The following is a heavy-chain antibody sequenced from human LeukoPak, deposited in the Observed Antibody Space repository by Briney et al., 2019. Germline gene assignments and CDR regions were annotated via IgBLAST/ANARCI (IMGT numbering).Heavy chain of an antibody. CDR3: ARGYDSSGYENWFDP. Sequence: SVKVSCTASGGTFSSYAISWVRQAPGQGLEWMGGIIPIFGTANYAQKFQGRVTITADESTSTAYMELSRLRSDDTAVYYCARGYDSSGYENWFDPWGQGTLVTVSS. D-gene: IGHD3-22*01. V-gene: IGHV1-69*13. CDR1: GGTFSSYA. CDR2: IIPIFGTA. J-gene: IGHJ5*02.